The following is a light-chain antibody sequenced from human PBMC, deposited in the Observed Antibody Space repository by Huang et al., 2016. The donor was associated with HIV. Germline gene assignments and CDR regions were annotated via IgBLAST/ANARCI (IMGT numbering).Light chain of an antibody. CDR3: QQRVNGLT. CDR2: DAS. CDR1: QNINTH. J-gene: IGKJ4*01. V-gene: IGKV3-11*01. Sequence: EIVLTQSPATLSFFPGQRVSLSCRASQNINTHLAWYQQRPGQPPRLLIYDASSRVPGVAARFRGSGSGTDCTLTISSLESEDFATYYCQQRVNGLTFGGGTKV.